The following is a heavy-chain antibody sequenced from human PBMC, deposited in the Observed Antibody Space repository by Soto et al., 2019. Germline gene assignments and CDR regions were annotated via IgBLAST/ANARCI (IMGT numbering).Heavy chain of an antibody. D-gene: IGHD2-21*02. CDR1: GYTFTSYG. Sequence: ASVKVSCKASGYTFTSYGISWVRQAPGQGLEWMGWISAYNGNTNYAQKLQGRVTMTTDTSTSTAYMELRSLRSDDTAVYYCARDRSGVVVTLNMDVWGQGTTGTVSS. V-gene: IGHV1-18*04. CDR2: ISAYNGNT. J-gene: IGHJ6*02. CDR3: ARDRSGVVVTLNMDV.